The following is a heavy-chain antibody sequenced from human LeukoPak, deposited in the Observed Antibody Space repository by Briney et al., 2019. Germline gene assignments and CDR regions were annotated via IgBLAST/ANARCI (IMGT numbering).Heavy chain of an antibody. Sequence: PSETLSLTCSVSGGSTSSDYYSWIRQPARKGREWIGRIYTSGSTNYNPSLQSRVTMSVDTSKKQFSLRLSSVTADTAVYYCCRSAYTYGPFDYWGQGTLVAVSS. D-gene: IGHD3-16*01. CDR2: IYTSGST. CDR3: CRSAYTYGPFDY. CDR1: GGSTSSDY. V-gene: IGHV4-4*07. J-gene: IGHJ4*02.